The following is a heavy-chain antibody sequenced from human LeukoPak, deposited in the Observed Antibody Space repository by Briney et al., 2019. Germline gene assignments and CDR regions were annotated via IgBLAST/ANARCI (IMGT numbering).Heavy chain of an antibody. D-gene: IGHD1-26*01. CDR3: AHHTGIVGATNFDY. CDR2: IYWDDDK. CDR1: GFSLSTSGVG. J-gene: IGHJ4*02. Sequence: SGPTLVNPTQTLTLTCTFSGFSLSTSGVGVGWIRQPPGKALEWLALIYWDDDKRYSPSLKSRLTITKDTSKNQVVLTMTNMDPVDTATYDCAHHTGIVGATNFDYWGQGTLVTVSS. V-gene: IGHV2-5*02.